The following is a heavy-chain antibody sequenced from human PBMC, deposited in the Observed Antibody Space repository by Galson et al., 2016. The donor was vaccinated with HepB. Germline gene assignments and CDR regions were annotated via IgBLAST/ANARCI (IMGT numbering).Heavy chain of an antibody. Sequence: SVKVSCKASGYIFSNYGVNWVRQAPGQGLEWMGWISGLNGNTKYKQKLQGRVTMTTDTSTNTAYMELRSLRSDDTAVYYCARDCGGDCNSFAYWGQGTLVTVSS. CDR1: GYIFSNYG. J-gene: IGHJ4*02. CDR3: ARDCGGDCNSFAY. V-gene: IGHV1-18*01. D-gene: IGHD2-21*02. CDR2: ISGLNGNT.